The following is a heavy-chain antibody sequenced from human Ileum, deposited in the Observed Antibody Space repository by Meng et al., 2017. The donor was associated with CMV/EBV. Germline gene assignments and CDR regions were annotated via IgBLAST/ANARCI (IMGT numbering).Heavy chain of an antibody. CDR3: ARAISGHYYVP. J-gene: IGHJ1*01. CDR2: INYRGTT. Sequence: QGHVQESGPRLVKPSQTLSLTCTVSGGSISSGDYYWSWIREPPGKGLEWIGYINYRGTTYYNPSLKSRLTISVDTSNNQFSLILSSVTAADTALYYCARAISGHYYVPWGQGTLVTVSS. D-gene: IGHD3-22*01. CDR1: GGSISSGDYY. V-gene: IGHV4-30-4*08.